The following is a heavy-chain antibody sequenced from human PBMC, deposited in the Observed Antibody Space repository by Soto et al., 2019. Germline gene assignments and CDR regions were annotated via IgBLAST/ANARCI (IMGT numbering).Heavy chain of an antibody. CDR3: AKPEQWLITSLDY. V-gene: IGHV3-23*01. J-gene: IGHJ4*02. CDR2: INGRGSST. D-gene: IGHD6-19*01. Sequence: EVQLLESGGGLVQPGGSLRLSCVASGFTFSSYAMRWVRQAPGKGLEWVSGINGRGSSTYYADSVKGRFIISRDNSKNTLSLQMSSLRAEDTAVYYCAKPEQWLITSLDYWGQGTLVTVSS. CDR1: GFTFSSYA.